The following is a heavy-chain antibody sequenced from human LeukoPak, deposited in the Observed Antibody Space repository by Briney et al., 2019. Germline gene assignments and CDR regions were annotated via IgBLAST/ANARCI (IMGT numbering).Heavy chain of an antibody. V-gene: IGHV3-7*01. CDR2: IKQDGSEK. J-gene: IGHJ4*02. D-gene: IGHD6-13*01. Sequence: GGSLRLSCAASGFTFSSYWMSWVRQAPGKGLEWVANIKQDGSEKYYVDSVKGRFTISRDNAKNSLYLQMNSLRAEDTAVYYCARDVPRYSSSWYRVGDYWGQRTLVTVSS. CDR3: ARDVPRYSSSWYRVGDY. CDR1: GFTFSSYW.